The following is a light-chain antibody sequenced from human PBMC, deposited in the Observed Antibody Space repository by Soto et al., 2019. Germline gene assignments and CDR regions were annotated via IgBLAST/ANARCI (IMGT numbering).Light chain of an antibody. V-gene: IGKV1D-12*01. CDR2: AAS. J-gene: IGKJ1*01. Sequence: DIQMTQSPSSVSASVGDRVTITCRASQAISTWLAWYQQKPGKAPKLLIYAASNLQTGVPSRFSGSGSGTDITLTISSLQPEDFANYYCQQANSFPRTFGQGTKVEIK. CDR1: QAISTW. CDR3: QQANSFPRT.